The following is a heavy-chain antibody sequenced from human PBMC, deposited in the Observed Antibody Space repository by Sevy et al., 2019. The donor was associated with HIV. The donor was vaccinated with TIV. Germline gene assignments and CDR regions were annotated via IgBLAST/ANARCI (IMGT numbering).Heavy chain of an antibody. CDR3: AKDPVARERGWTPVYFDY. Sequence: GGSLRLSCAASGFTFSSYGMHWVRQAPGKGLEWVAVISYDGSNKYYADSVKGRFTISRDNSKNTLYLQMNSLRAEDTAVYYCAKDPVARERGWTPVYFDYRGQGTLVTVSS. D-gene: IGHD6-19*01. J-gene: IGHJ4*02. CDR2: ISYDGSNK. CDR1: GFTFSSYG. V-gene: IGHV3-30*18.